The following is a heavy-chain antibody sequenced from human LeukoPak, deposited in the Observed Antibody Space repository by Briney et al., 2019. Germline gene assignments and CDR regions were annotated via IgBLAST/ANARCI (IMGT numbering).Heavy chain of an antibody. V-gene: IGHV1-2*02. J-gene: IGHJ4*02. Sequence: ASVKVSCKASGYTFTGYYMHWVRQAPGQGLEWMGWINLNRGGTNDAQKFQDRGTMTRDTSISTAYMELSRLRSDDTAVYYCARSPDILTGENFDYWGQGTLVTVSS. D-gene: IGHD3-9*01. CDR3: ARSPDILTGENFDY. CDR1: GYTFTGYY. CDR2: INLNRGGT.